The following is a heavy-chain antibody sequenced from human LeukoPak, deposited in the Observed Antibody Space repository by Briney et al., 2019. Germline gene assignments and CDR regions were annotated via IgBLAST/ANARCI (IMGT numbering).Heavy chain of an antibody. J-gene: IGHJ4*02. V-gene: IGHV3-23*01. CDR2: IAGSGANA. Sequence: GGSLRLSCAASGFTFSSHGMNWVRQAPGKGLEWVSGIAGSGANAYYAGSVKGRFTISRDNSKNTLYLQMNSLRAEDTAVYYCAKGNRSSWYSTVTYYFDYWGQGTLVTVSS. CDR3: AKGNRSSWYSTVTYYFDY. CDR1: GFTFSSHG. D-gene: IGHD6-13*01.